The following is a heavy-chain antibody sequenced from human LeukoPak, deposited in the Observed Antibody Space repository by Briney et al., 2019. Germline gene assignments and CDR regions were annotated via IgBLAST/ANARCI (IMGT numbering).Heavy chain of an antibody. J-gene: IGHJ4*02. Sequence: GGSLRLSCAASGFTFSSYWTHWVRQAPGKGLVWVSRINSDGSSTSYADSVKGRFTISRDNAKNTLYLQMNSLRAEDTAVYYCAREAIQLWPRAYYDSSGYSDYWGQGTLVTVSS. CDR2: INSDGSST. D-gene: IGHD3-22*01. CDR3: AREAIQLWPRAYYDSSGYSDY. V-gene: IGHV3-74*01. CDR1: GFTFSSYW.